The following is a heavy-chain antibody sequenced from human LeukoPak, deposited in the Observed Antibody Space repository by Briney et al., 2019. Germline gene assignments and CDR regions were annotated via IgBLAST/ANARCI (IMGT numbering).Heavy chain of an antibody. CDR1: GESFSGYY. CDR3: ARPHDYGDYACFDL. CDR2: INHSGSA. V-gene: IGHV4-34*01. Sequence: SETLSLTCAVYGESFSGYYWSWVRQPPGKGLEWIGGINHSGSANYNPSLKSRVTISVDTSKNQFSLKLSSVTAADTAVYYCARPHDYGDYACFDLWGRGTLVTVSS. D-gene: IGHD4-17*01. J-gene: IGHJ2*01.